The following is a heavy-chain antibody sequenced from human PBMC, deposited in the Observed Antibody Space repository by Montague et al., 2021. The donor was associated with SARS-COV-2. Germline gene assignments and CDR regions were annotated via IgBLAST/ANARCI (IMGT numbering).Heavy chain of an antibody. D-gene: IGHD3-22*01. CDR2: IYYNGYT. V-gene: IGHV4-59*01. Sequence: SETLSLTCTVSGDSISTYYWSWIRQSPGKGLEWIGYIYYNGYTNXNPSLKSRVTISVDTSKNQFSLRLSSVTAADTAVYFCARGGATYYYDTSGYVNAFDTWGQGTMVTVSS. CDR1: GDSISTYY. J-gene: IGHJ3*02. CDR3: ARGGATYYYDTSGYVNAFDT.